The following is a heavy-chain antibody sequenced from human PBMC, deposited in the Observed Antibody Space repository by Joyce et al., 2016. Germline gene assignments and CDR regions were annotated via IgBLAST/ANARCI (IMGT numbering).Heavy chain of an antibody. CDR3: AKVGVTLMRNAFDL. CDR2: INPRSGGA. CDR1: GYTFTDYY. Sequence: QVQLVQSGAEMKKPGASVKVSCKACGYTFTDYYIHWVRQAPGQGLELMGRINPRSGGANYAPKFEGRVTMARDTSTSAVTMELNTLTSSDTAVYYCAKVGVTLMRNAFDLWGQGTVISVSS. J-gene: IGHJ3*01. V-gene: IGHV1-2*06. D-gene: IGHD1-1*01.